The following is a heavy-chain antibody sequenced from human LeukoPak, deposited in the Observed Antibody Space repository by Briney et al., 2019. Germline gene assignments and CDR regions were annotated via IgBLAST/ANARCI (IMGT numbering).Heavy chain of an antibody. J-gene: IGHJ4*02. CDR1: GCIFSSYW. CDR2: VNSDGSST. V-gene: IGHV3-74*01. CDR3: ARRVVVPAAPYYFDY. D-gene: IGHD2-2*01. Sequence: GGSLRLSCAASGCIFSSYWMHWVRQAPGKGLVWVSRVNSDGSSTSYADSVKGRFTISRDNAKNTLYLQMNSLRAEDTAVYYCARRVVVPAAPYYFDYWGQGTLVTVSS.